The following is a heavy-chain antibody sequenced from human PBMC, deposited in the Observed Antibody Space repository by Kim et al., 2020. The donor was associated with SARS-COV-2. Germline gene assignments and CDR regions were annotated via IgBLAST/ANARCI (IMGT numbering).Heavy chain of an antibody. CDR1: GGSISSSSYY. D-gene: IGHD6-13*01. Sequence: SETLSLTCTVSGGSISSSSYYWGWIRQPPGKGLEWIGSIYYSGSTYYNPSLKSRVTISVDTSKNQFSLKLSSVTAADTAVYYCARTIAAAGAFMYYFDYWGQGTLVTVSS. CDR3: ARTIAAAGAFMYYFDY. J-gene: IGHJ4*02. CDR2: IYYSGST. V-gene: IGHV4-39*01.